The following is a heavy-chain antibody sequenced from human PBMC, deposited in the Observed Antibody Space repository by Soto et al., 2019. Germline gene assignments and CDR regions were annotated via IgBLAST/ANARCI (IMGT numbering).Heavy chain of an antibody. Sequence: QVQLQESGPGLVKPSQTLSLTCTVSGGSIRNDNYLWGWVRQLPGKGLEWIGYILYTGGSATYNPSLFGRVTLLVGATKNQFSMNLNSVTAADTATYFRAREVIKATDADGFDVWGQGTMVTVSS. J-gene: IGHJ3*01. V-gene: IGHV4-31*03. CDR3: AREVIKATDADGFDV. CDR1: GGSIRNDNYL. CDR2: ILYTGGSA. D-gene: IGHD2-21*01.